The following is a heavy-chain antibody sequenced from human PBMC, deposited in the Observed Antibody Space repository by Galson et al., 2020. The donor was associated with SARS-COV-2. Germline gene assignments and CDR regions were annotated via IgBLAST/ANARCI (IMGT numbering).Heavy chain of an antibody. CDR1: GASISTNTCF. CDR2: IYYAGTT. D-gene: IGHD6-13*01. Sequence: ASETLSLTCTVSGASISTNTCFWGWIRQPPGKGRDWIGSIYYAGTTYYNPSLKSRLTITLHTSKNQFSLNLSSVTAAATAVYYGSRDQGYGSSWSIVDPFDHRGQGTLVTVSS. V-gene: IGHV4-39*07. J-gene: IGHJ4*02. CDR3: SRDQGYGSSWSIVDPFDH.